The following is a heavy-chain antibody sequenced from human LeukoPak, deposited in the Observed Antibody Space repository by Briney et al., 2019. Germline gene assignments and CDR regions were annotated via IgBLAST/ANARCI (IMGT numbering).Heavy chain of an antibody. Sequence: GGSLRLSCAASGFTFSDAWMSWVRQAPGKGLEWVGRIKSKTDGGTTDYAAPVKGRFTISRDDSKNTLYLQMNSLKTEDTAVYYCSTRGGSFSIFDFWGQGTLVTVSS. CDR1: GFTFSDAW. J-gene: IGHJ4*02. CDR3: STRGGSFSIFDF. D-gene: IGHD1-26*01. CDR2: IKSKTDGGTT. V-gene: IGHV3-15*01.